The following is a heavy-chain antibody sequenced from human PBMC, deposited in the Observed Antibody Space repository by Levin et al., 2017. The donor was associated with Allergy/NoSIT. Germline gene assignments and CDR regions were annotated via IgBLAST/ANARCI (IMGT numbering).Heavy chain of an antibody. Sequence: SQTLSLTCTVPGGSISNYYWSWIRQPPGKGLEWIGYIYYSGTTNYNPSLKSRVTIPVDTSKSQFSLKLTSVTAADTAIYYCSRMGDTAMVDPFDYWGQGTLVTVSS. V-gene: IGHV4-59*12. CDR1: GGSISNYY. CDR2: IYYSGTT. J-gene: IGHJ4*02. D-gene: IGHD5-18*01. CDR3: SRMGDTAMVDPFDY.